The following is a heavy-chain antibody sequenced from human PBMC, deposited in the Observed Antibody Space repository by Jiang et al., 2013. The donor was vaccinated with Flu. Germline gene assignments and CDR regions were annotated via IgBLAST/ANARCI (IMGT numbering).Heavy chain of an antibody. CDR3: AKTITNWYFDL. CDR1: GYTFNKNG. Sequence: SGAEVKKPGASVWVSCKASGYTFNKNGIHWVRQAPGQSLEWMGWINGANGDTKYPQKFQDRITIARDTSATTVYMELGSLTSEDTAVYYCAKTITNWYFDLWGRGTLVTVSS. V-gene: IGHV1-3*01. D-gene: IGHD5-24*01. J-gene: IGHJ2*01. CDR2: INGANGDT.